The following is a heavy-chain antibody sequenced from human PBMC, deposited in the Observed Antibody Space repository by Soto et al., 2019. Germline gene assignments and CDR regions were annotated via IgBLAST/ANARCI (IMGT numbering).Heavy chain of an antibody. V-gene: IGHV4-59*01. CDR2: IYYSGST. Sequence: SETLSLTCTVSGGSISSYYWSWIRQPPGKGLEWIGYIYYSGSTNYNPSLKSRVTISVDTSKNQFSLKLSSVTAADTAVYYCARVDRYTDLTIFDYWGQGTLVTVSS. CDR3: ARVDRYTDLTIFDY. CDR1: GGSISSYY. J-gene: IGHJ4*02. D-gene: IGHD3-16*02.